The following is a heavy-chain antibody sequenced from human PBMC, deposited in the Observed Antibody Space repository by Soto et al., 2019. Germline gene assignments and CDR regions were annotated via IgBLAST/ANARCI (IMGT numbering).Heavy chain of an antibody. CDR1: GYSFTSYW. V-gene: IGHV5-51*01. CDR3: AREQIVVVPAAYYYMDV. J-gene: IGHJ6*03. Sequence: GESLKISCKGSGYSFTSYWIGWVRQMPGKGLEWMGIIYPGDSDTRYSPSFQGQVTISADKSISTAYLQWSSLKASDTAMYYCAREQIVVVPAAYYYMDVWGKGTTVTVSS. D-gene: IGHD2-2*01. CDR2: IYPGDSDT.